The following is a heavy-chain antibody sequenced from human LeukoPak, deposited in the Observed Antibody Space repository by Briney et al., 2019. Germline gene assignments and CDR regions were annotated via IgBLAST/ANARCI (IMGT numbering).Heavy chain of an antibody. D-gene: IGHD2-15*01. Sequence: SETLSLTCAVSGGSISSGGYSWSWIRQPPGQGLEWIGHIYHSGSNYYNPSLKSRVTISVDRSKNQFSLKLSSVTAADTAVYYCARGSRPSGSSPGCMDVWGQGTTVTVSS. CDR1: GGSISSGGYS. CDR3: ARGSRPSGSSPGCMDV. J-gene: IGHJ6*02. V-gene: IGHV4-30-2*01. CDR2: IYHSGSN.